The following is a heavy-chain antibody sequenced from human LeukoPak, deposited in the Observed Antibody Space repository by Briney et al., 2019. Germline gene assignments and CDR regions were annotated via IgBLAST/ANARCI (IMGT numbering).Heavy chain of an antibody. J-gene: IGHJ4*02. CDR1: GFTFSSYS. CDR2: ISSSSSTI. D-gene: IGHD1-26*01. V-gene: IGHV3-48*04. CDR3: ARAFSGSYLGFDY. Sequence: GGSLGLSCAASGFTFSSYSMNWVRQAPGKGLEWVSYISSSSSTIYYTDSVKGRFTISRDNAKNSLYLQMNSLRAEDTAVYYCARAFSGSYLGFDYWGQGTLVTVSS.